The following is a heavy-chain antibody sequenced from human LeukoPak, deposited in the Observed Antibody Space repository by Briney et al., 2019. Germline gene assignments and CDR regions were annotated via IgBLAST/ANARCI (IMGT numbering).Heavy chain of an antibody. V-gene: IGHV1-24*01. D-gene: IGHD1-26*01. CDR2: FDPEDGET. J-gene: IGHJ4*02. CDR3: ATLRGIRGSPGRYYFDY. Sequence: ASVKVSCKVSGYTLTKLSMHWVQQAPGKGLEWMGGFDPEDGETIYAQKFQGRVTMTEDTSTDTAYMELSSLRSEDTAVYYCATLRGIRGSPGRYYFDYWGQGTLVTVSS. CDR1: GYTLTKLS.